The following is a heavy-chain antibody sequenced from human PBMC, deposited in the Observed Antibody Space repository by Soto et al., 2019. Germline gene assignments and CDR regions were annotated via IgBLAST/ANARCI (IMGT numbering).Heavy chain of an antibody. Sequence: QVQLVQSGAEVKKPGSSVKVSCKASGGTFSSYAISWVRQAPGQGLEWMGGIIPIFGTANYAQKFQGRVTTTADESTSTAYRALSSLRSEDTAVYYCARGHLAAAGGEGDHYYYYGMAVWGQGTTVTVSS. V-gene: IGHV1-69*12. CDR3: ARGHLAAAGGEGDHYYYYGMAV. J-gene: IGHJ6*02. CDR1: GGTFSSYA. D-gene: IGHD6-13*01. CDR2: IIPIFGTA.